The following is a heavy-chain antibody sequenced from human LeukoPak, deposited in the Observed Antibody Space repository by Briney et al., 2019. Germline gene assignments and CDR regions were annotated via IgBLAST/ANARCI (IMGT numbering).Heavy chain of an antibody. V-gene: IGHV4-59*01. J-gene: IGHJ6*02. CDR3: AREDPQTTVPEGMDV. D-gene: IGHD4-17*01. CDR1: GGSISYYY. Sequence: PSETLTLTCTVSGGSISYYYWSWIRQSPGKGLEWIGYIYYSGTTNYNPSLKSRVTISVDTSKNQFSLQLRSVTAADTAVYYCAREDPQTTVPEGMDVWGQGTTVTVSS. CDR2: IYYSGTT.